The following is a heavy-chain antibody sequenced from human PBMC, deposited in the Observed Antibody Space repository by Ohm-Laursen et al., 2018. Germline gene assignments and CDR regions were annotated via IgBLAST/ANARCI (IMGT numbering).Heavy chain of an antibody. CDR2: ISPYSGQT. V-gene: IGHV1-18*01. J-gene: IGHJ4*02. CDR1: GYTFDSFG. D-gene: IGHD3-10*01. Sequence: SVKVSCKTSGYTFDSFGITWVRQAPGQGLEWMGWISPYSGQTKYALKLQGRVTMTTDTSTSTAYMDVRGLRSDDTAVYYCARGDTYGFDYWGQGTLVTVSS. CDR3: ARGDTYGFDY.